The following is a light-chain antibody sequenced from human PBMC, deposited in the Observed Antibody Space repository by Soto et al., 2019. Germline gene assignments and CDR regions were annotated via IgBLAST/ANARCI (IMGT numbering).Light chain of an antibody. CDR1: QSIRSY. V-gene: IGKV3-15*01. J-gene: IGKJ1*01. CDR3: LQYNGYYRT. CDR2: GAS. Sequence: EVVMTQSPATLSVSPGERATLSCRASQSIRSYLAWYQQKLGQAPRLLIYGASTRAAGIPARFSGGGSGTEFTLTISSLQSDDFATYYCLQYNGYYRTFGQGTKVEIK.